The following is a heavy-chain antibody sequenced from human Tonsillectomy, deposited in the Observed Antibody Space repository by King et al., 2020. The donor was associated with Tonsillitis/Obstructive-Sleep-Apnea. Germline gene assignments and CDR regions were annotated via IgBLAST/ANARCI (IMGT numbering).Heavy chain of an antibody. CDR1: GFSFSSFP. D-gene: IGHD6-13*01. CDR3: ARDGEGSSWYIGYNWFDP. CDR2: LSYDGSNK. V-gene: IGHV3-30*04. J-gene: IGHJ5*02. Sequence: VQLVESGGGVVQPGRSLRLSCSASGFSFSSFPVHWVRQSPGKGLEWVAVLSYDGSNKYYADSVKGRFTISRDISNNTVYLQMNRLGPEDTAVYYCARDGEGSSWYIGYNWFDPWGQGTLVTVSS.